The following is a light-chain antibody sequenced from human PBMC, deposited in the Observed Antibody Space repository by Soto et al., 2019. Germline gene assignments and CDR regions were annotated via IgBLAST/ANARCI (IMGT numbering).Light chain of an antibody. V-gene: IGKV4-1*01. Sequence: DIVMTQSPDSLAGSLGERATINCKSSQSVLYSSNNKNYLAWYQQKPGQPPNLLIYWASTRESGVPDRFSGSGSGTNFTPAISSLQAEDVAVYSDQQYYNTPWTFGQGTMMEIK. CDR2: WAS. CDR1: QSVLYSSNNKNY. J-gene: IGKJ1*01. CDR3: QQYYNTPWT.